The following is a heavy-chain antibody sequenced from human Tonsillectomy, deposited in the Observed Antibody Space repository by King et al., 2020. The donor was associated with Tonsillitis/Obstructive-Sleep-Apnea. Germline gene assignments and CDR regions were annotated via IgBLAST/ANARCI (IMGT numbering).Heavy chain of an antibody. Sequence: QLQESGPGLVKPSETLSLTCTVPGGSISSYYWSWIRQPPGKGLEWIGYIYYSGSTNYNPSLKSQVTISVDTSNNQFSLKLSSVTAADTAVYYCASMPARVFRWDPDYPCHAFDSWGRGTMVTVSS. CDR3: ASMPARVFRWDPDYPCHAFDS. CDR1: GGSISSYY. V-gene: IGHV4-59*01. D-gene: IGHD2-15*01. J-gene: IGHJ3*02. CDR2: IYYSGST.